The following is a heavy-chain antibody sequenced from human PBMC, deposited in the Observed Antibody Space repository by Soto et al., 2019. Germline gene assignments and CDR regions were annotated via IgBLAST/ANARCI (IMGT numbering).Heavy chain of an antibody. CDR1: GFSFSGYS. V-gene: IGHV3-48*02. Sequence: EVQLVESGGGLVQPGGSLRLSCAAASGFSFSGYSMNWVRQAPGKGLEWVSYISSSSSPIYYADSVQGRFTVSRDNANNLLYLQMGSLRDEDTAVYYCARGVAVSGTLYYYYGFDVWGQGTTVTVSS. CDR2: ISSSSSPI. D-gene: IGHD6-19*01. CDR3: ARGVAVSGTLYYYYGFDV. J-gene: IGHJ6*02.